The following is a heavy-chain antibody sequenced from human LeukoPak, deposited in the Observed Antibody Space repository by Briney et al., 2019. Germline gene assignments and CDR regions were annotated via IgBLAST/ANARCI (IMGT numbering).Heavy chain of an antibody. CDR3: ASTVDFWSGYLVY. CDR2: IYTSGST. CDR1: GGSISSYY. J-gene: IGHJ4*02. Sequence: SETLSLTCTVAGGSISSYYWSWIRQPAGKGLEWIGRIYTSGSTNYNPSLKSRVTMSVDTSKNQFSLKLSSVIAADTAVYYCASTVDFWSGYLVYWGQGTLVTVSS. V-gene: IGHV4-4*07. D-gene: IGHD3-3*01.